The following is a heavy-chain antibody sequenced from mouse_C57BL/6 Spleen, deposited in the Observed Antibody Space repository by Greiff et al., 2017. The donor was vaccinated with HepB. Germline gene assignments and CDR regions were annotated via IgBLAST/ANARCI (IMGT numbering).Heavy chain of an antibody. V-gene: IGHV1-52*01. CDR2: IDPSDSDT. CDR1: GYTFTSYW. D-gene: IGHD2-4*01. Sequence: QVQLQQPGAELVRPGSSVKLSCKASGYTFTSYWMHWVKQRPIQGLEWIGNIDPSDSDTHYNQKFKDKATLTVDKSSSTAYMQLSSLTSEDSAVYYCARGGDYDGNYFDYWGQGTTLTVSS. CDR3: ARGGDYDGNYFDY. J-gene: IGHJ2*01.